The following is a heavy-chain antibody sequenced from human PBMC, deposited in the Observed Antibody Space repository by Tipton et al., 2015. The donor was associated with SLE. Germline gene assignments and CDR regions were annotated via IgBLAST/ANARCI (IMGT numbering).Heavy chain of an antibody. V-gene: IGHV4-39*07. J-gene: IGHJ4*02. CDR3: SSSRV. CDR1: GGSISSSSYY. CDR2: INHSGST. D-gene: IGHD6-6*01. Sequence: TLSLTCTVSGGSISSSSYYWGWIRQPPGKGLELIGEINHSGSTNYNPSLKSRVTISVDTSKNQFSLKLSSVTAADTAVYYCSSSRVWGQGTRVTVSS.